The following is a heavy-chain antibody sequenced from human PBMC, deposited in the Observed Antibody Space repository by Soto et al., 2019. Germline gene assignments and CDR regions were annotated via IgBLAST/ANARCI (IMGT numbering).Heavy chain of an antibody. Sequence: QVQLVQSGAEVKKPGASVKVSCKASGYTFTGYYMHWVRQAPGQGLAWMGWINPNSGGTNYEQKFQGRVTMTRDTSISTAYMELSRLRSDDTAVYYCARDRGGALVYDYWGQGTLVTVSS. J-gene: IGHJ4*02. D-gene: IGHD1-26*01. CDR1: GYTFTGYY. CDR2: INPNSGGT. V-gene: IGHV1-2*02. CDR3: ARDRGGALVYDY.